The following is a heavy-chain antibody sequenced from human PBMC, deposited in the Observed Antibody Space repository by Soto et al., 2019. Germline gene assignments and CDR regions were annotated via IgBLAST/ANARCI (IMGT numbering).Heavy chain of an antibody. D-gene: IGHD3-16*01. CDR1: GYSFTNYW. Sequence: GESLKISCKGSGYSFTNYWIGWVRQMPGKGLEWMGIIYPGDSDTRYSPSFQGQVTISADKSINTAYLQWSSLKASDSAMYYCARRGMTTFPWFDPWGQGTLVTVSS. J-gene: IGHJ5*02. V-gene: IGHV5-51*01. CDR2: IYPGDSDT. CDR3: ARRGMTTFPWFDP.